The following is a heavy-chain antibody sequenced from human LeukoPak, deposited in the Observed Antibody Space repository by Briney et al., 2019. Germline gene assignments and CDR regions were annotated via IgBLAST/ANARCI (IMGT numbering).Heavy chain of an antibody. J-gene: IGHJ6*03. CDR2: INHSGST. D-gene: IGHD1-26*01. CDR3: ARKEVDYYYYMDV. V-gene: IGHV4-34*01. Sequence: SETLSLTCAAYGGSFSGYYWSWIRQPPGKGLEWIGEINHSGSTNYNPSLKSRVTIPVDTSKNQFSLKLSSVTAADTAVYYCARKEVDYYYYMDVWGKGTTVTVSS. CDR1: GGSFSGYY.